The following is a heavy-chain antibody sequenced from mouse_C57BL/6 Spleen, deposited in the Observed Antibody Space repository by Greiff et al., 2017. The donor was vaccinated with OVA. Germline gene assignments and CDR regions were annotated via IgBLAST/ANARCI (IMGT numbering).Heavy chain of an antibody. Sequence: VKLMESGPGLVAPSQSLSITCTVSGFSLTRYGVHWVRQPPGKGLEWLVVIWSDGSTTYNSALKSRLSISKDNSKSQVFLKMNSLQTDDTAMYYCARHKDSNYDAMDYWGQGTSVTVSS. CDR1: GFSLTRYG. J-gene: IGHJ4*01. D-gene: IGHD2-5*01. CDR2: IWSDGST. V-gene: IGHV2-6-1*01. CDR3: ARHKDSNYDAMDY.